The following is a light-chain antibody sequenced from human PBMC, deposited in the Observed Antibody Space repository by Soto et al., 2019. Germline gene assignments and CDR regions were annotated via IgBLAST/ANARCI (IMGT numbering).Light chain of an antibody. CDR1: QSVSNY. V-gene: IGKV3-11*01. CDR2: DVS. Sequence: EIVLTQSPATLALSPGERATLSCRASQSVSNYLAWYQQKPGQAPRLLIYDVSNRATGIPARFSGSGSVTDFTLTISSLEPEDFAVYYCQQRSDWPLVTFGGGTKVEIK. CDR3: QQRSDWPLVT. J-gene: IGKJ4*01.